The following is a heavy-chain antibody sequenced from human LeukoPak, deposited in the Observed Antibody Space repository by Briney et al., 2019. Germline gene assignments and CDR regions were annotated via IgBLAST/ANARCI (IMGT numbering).Heavy chain of an antibody. J-gene: IGHJ6*02. V-gene: IGHV1-18*01. CDR3: ARDSCSSTSCQNYYYYGMDA. Sequence: GASVKVSCKASGYTFTSYGISWVRQAPGQGLEWMGWISAYNGNTNYAQKLQGRVTMTTDTSTSTAYMELSSLRSEDTAVYYCARDSCSSTSCQNYYYYGMDAWGQGTTSPSP. CDR1: GYTFTSYG. D-gene: IGHD2-2*01. CDR2: ISAYNGNT.